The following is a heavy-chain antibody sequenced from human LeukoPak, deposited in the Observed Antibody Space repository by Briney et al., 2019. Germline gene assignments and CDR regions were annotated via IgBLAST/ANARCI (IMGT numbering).Heavy chain of an antibody. CDR3: ASSYSSSWYCH. Sequence: ASETLSLTCTVSGDSISSRGYYWGWIRQPPGKGLEWIGTIYYSGSTYYNPSLKSRVTISVDTSMNQFSLKLSSVTAADTAVYYCASSYSSSWYCHWGQGTLVTVSS. D-gene: IGHD6-13*01. V-gene: IGHV4-39*01. J-gene: IGHJ1*01. CDR1: GDSISSRGYY. CDR2: IYYSGST.